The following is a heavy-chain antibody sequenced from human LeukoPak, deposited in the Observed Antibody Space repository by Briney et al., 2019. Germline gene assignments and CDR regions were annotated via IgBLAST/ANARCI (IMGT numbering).Heavy chain of an antibody. CDR2: INHSGST. CDR3: ARGMVRGVMLRRRYFDY. J-gene: IGHJ4*02. D-gene: IGHD3-10*01. Sequence: SETLSLTCAVYGGSLSGYYWSWIRQPPGKGLEWIGEINHSGSTNDNPSLKSRVTISVDTSKNQFSLKPSSVTASDTAVYYCARGMVRGVMLRRRYFDYGGQGTLATVSS. CDR1: GGSLSGYY. V-gene: IGHV4-34*01.